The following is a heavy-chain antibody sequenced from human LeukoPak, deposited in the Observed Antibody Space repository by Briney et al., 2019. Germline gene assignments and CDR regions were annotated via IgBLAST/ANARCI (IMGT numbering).Heavy chain of an antibody. J-gene: IGHJ6*02. CDR1: GFTFRSYW. CDR3: ARGGVPYGLDV. V-gene: IGHV3-7*05. CDR2: IKGDGREK. D-gene: IGHD2-8*01. Sequence: QPGGSLRLSCAASGFTFRSYWMSWVRQAPGKGLEWVANIKGDGREKNYVDSVKGRFTISRDSAKNSLNLQMNSLRVEDTAVYYCARGGVPYGLDVWGQGTTVTVSS.